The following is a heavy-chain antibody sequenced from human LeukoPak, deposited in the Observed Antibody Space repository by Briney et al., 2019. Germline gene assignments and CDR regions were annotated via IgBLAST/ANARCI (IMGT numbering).Heavy chain of an antibody. CDR1: GFTFSSYW. V-gene: IGHV3-7*01. D-gene: IGHD2-2*01. CDR2: IKQDGSEK. Sequence: GGSLRLSCAASGFTFSSYWMSWVRQAPGKGLEWVANIKQDGSEKYYVDSVKGRFTISRDNAKNSLYLQMNSLRAEDTAVYYCARVWYQLLFDSYYFDYWGQGTLVTVSS. J-gene: IGHJ4*02. CDR3: ARVWYQLLFDSYYFDY.